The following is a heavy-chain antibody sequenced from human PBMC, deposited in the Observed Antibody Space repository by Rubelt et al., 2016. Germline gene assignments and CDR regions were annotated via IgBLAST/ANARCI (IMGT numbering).Heavy chain of an antibody. V-gene: IGHV4-59*08. Sequence: QVQLQESGPGLVKSSETLSLTCTVSGPSIKGFYWSWIRQPPGKGLDWIGYVYYSGRTNYTPSLKSRVTISQDLSKNQFSLQLISVTDSDTAVYDWARQYSGSYRIDYGGQGTLLTVSS. CDR1: GPSIKGFY. CDR2: VYYSGRT. J-gene: IGHJ4*02. D-gene: IGHD1-26*01. CDR3: ARQYSGSYRIDY.